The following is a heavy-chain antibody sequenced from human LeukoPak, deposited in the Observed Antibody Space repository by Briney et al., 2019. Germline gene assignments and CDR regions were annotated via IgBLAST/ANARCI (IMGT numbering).Heavy chain of an antibody. V-gene: IGHV1-8*02. CDR1: GYTFTSYY. CDR3: ARRQLVLDGGVDY. CDR2: MNPNSGNT. J-gene: IGHJ4*02. D-gene: IGHD6-13*01. Sequence: ASVKVSCKASGYTFTSYYMHWVRQATGQGLEWMGWMNPNSGNTGYAQKFQGRVTMTRNTSISTAYMELSSLRSEDTAVYYCARRQLVLDGGVDYWGQGTLVTVSS.